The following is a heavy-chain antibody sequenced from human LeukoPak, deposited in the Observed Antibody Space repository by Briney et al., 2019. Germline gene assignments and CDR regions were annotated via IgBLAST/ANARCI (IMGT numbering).Heavy chain of an antibody. CDR3: ARDPGDYGDYGEFDY. J-gene: IGHJ4*02. CDR2: ISSSSSYI. D-gene: IGHD4-17*01. Sequence: PGGSLRLSCAASGFTFSSYAMSWVRQAPGKGLEWVSSISSSSSYIYYADSVKGRFTISRDNAKNSLYLQMNSLRAEDTAVYYCARDPGDYGDYGEFDYWGQGTLVTVSS. V-gene: IGHV3-21*01. CDR1: GFTFSSYA.